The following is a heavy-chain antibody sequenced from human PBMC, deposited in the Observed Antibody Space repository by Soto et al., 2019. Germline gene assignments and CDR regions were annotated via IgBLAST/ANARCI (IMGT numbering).Heavy chain of an antibody. CDR3: ARGVGYDTFDY. J-gene: IGHJ4*02. D-gene: IGHD5-12*01. V-gene: IGHV4-59*12. CDR2: IYYSGST. CDR1: GGSISSYY. Sequence: SETLSLTCTVSGGSISSYYWSWIRQPPGKGLEWIGYIYYSGSTNYNPSLKSRVTISVDTSKNQFSLQLNSVTPEDTAVYYCARGVGYDTFDYWGQGTLVTVSS.